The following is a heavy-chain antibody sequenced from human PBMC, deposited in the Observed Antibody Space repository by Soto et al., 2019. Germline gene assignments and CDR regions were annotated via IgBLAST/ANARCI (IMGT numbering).Heavy chain of an antibody. CDR3: AVADRMVWFDP. V-gene: IGHV4-39*01. CDR2: IYYSGST. Sequence: SETLSVTSTFSGGSISSSSYYWGWIRQPPGKGLEWIGSIYYSGSTYYNPSLKSRVTISVDTSKNQFSLKLSSVTAADTAVYYCAVADRMVWFDPWGQGTMVTVSS. J-gene: IGHJ5*02. CDR1: GGSISSSSYY. D-gene: IGHD6-6*01.